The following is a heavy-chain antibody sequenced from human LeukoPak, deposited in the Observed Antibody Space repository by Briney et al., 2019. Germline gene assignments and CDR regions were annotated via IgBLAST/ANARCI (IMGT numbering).Heavy chain of an antibody. V-gene: IGHV2-5*02. Sequence: KSGPTLVKPTQTLTLTCTLSGLSLNTAGVGVGWIRQPPGKALEWLGLIYWDDDKRYNPSLKTRLTIPKDTSKNQVVLTVTNMDPADTATYYCAKAVYGSGSYLRYYYYGMDVWGQGTTVTVSS. J-gene: IGHJ6*02. D-gene: IGHD3-10*01. CDR2: IYWDDDK. CDR3: AKAVYGSGSYLRYYYYGMDV. CDR1: GLSLNTAGVG.